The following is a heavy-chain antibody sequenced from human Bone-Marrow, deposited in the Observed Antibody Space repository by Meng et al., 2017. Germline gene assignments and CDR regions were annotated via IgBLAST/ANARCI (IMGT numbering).Heavy chain of an antibody. CDR2: ISSNGGST. Sequence: GESLKISCAASGFTFSSYAMHWVRQAPGKGLEYVSAISSNGGSTYYANSVKGRFTISRDNSKNTLYLQMGSLRAEDMAVYYCARDGLVPAALYGSGSDRMDVWGQGTTVTVSS. D-gene: IGHD3-10*01. J-gene: IGHJ6*02. V-gene: IGHV3-64*01. CDR3: ARDGLVPAALYGSGSDRMDV. CDR1: GFTFSSYA.